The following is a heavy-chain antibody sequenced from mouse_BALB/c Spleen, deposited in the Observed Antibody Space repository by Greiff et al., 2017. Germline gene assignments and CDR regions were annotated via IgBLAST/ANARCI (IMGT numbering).Heavy chain of an antibody. D-gene: IGHD1-1*01. CDR2: IDPETGGT. V-gene: IGHV1-15*01. CDR3: TRRGDYYGSRTMDY. J-gene: IGHJ4*01. Sequence: VQLQQSGAELVRPGASVTLSCKASGYTFTDYEMHWVKQTPVHGLEWIGAIDPETGGTAYNQKFKGKATLTADKSSSTAYMELHSLTSEDSAVYYCTRRGDYYGSRTMDYWGQGTSVTVSS. CDR1: GYTFTDYE.